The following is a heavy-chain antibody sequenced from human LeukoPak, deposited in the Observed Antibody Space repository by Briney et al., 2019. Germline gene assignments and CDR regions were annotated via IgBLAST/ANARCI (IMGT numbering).Heavy chain of an antibody. CDR1: GYRLADVY. D-gene: IGHD3-22*01. CDR2: LDPGHGKK. J-gene: IGHJ4*02. CDR3: ATYYGGDTAFDY. V-gene: IGHV1-24*01. Sequence: GASVKVSCRVSGYRLADVYIHWVRQAPGPGLEWMGGLDPGHGKKLYAQKFQGRVSMTEDTSTDTAFMELSSLRSEDTAIYYCATYYGGDTAFDYWGQGTLVTVSS.